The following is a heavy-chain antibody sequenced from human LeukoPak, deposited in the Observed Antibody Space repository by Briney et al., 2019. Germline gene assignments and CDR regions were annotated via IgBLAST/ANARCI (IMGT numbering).Heavy chain of an antibody. Sequence: PSETLSLTCTVSGGSISSYYWSWIRQSPGKGLECIGYIHYTGSTNYNPSLKSRVTISVDTSKNQFSLKLSSVTAADTAVYYCATTPITMVRGEKYNWFDPWGQGTLVTVSS. CDR1: GGSISSYY. CDR3: ATTPITMVRGEKYNWFDP. V-gene: IGHV4-59*12. J-gene: IGHJ5*02. D-gene: IGHD3-10*01. CDR2: IHYTGST.